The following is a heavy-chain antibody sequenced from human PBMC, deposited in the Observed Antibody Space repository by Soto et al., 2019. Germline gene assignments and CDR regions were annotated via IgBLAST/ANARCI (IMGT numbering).Heavy chain of an antibody. Sequence: GGSLRLSCAASGFTFSSYAMSWVRQAPGKGLEWVSAISGSGGSTYYADSVKGRFTISRDNSKNTLYLQMNSLRAEDTAVYYCASVRSRWDSSGYADWTWFDPWGQGTLVTVSS. CDR1: GFTFSSYA. CDR2: ISGSGGST. D-gene: IGHD3-22*01. J-gene: IGHJ5*02. CDR3: ASVRSRWDSSGYADWTWFDP. V-gene: IGHV3-23*01.